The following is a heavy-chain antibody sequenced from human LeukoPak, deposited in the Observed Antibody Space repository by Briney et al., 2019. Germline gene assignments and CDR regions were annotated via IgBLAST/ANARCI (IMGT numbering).Heavy chain of an antibody. Sequence: SETLSLTCTVSGGSISSYYWSWIQQPPGKGLEWIGYIYYSGSTNYNPSLKSRVTISVDTSKNQFSLKLSSVTAADTAVYYCARGRYDFWSGYSPYYFDYWGQGTLVTVSS. J-gene: IGHJ4*02. CDR1: GGSISSYY. V-gene: IGHV4-59*01. CDR2: IYYSGST. D-gene: IGHD3-3*01. CDR3: ARGRYDFWSGYSPYYFDY.